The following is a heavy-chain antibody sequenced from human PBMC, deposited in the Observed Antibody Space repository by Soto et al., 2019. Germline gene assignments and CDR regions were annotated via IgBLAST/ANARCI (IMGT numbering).Heavy chain of an antibody. CDR1: GFTVSDYY. V-gene: IGHV3-11*06. CDR3: ARVAHYYDSSGYYNGTSDI. Sequence: GGALRLSCAASGFTVSDYYMSLIRQAPGKGLEWVSYISSSSSYTNYADSVKGRFTISRDNAKNSLYLQMNSLRAEDTAVYYCARVAHYYDSSGYYNGTSDIWGQVRKVTVS. CDR2: ISSSSSYT. J-gene: IGHJ3*02. D-gene: IGHD3-22*01.